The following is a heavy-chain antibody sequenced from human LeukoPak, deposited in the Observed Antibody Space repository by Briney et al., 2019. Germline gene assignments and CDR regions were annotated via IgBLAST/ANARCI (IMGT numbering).Heavy chain of an antibody. CDR2: ISSSGSTI. J-gene: IGHJ4*02. Sequence: GGSLRLSCAASGFTFSSYEMNWVRQAPGKGLEWVSYISSSGSTIYYADSVKGRFTISRDNAKNSLYLQMNSLRAEDTAVYYCARGGYDFRSGYPLDYWGQGTLVTVSS. CDR3: ARGGYDFRSGYPLDY. D-gene: IGHD3-3*01. CDR1: GFTFSSYE. V-gene: IGHV3-48*03.